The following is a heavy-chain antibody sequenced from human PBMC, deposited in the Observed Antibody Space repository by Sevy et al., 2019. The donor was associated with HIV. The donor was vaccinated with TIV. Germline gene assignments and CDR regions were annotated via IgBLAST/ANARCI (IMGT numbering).Heavy chain of an antibody. J-gene: IGHJ4*02. CDR3: TRWSGSQSIFDY. D-gene: IGHD1-26*01. Sequence: GVSLRLSCTASGFTFGDYCMSWVRQAPGKGLEWISFIKSKAYGGTTGNAASVKGRFTISRDDSKSIAYLQMNNLQTDDTAVYFCTRWSGSQSIFDYWGRGTLVTVSS. CDR2: IKSKAYGGTT. CDR1: GFTFGDYC. V-gene: IGHV3-49*04.